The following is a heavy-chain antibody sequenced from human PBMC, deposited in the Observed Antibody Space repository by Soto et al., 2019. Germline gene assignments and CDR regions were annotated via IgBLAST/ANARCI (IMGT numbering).Heavy chain of an antibody. CDR1: GYTFTSYY. Sequence: ASVKVSCKASGYTFTSYYMHWVRQAPGQGLEWMGIINPSGGSTSYAQKFQGRVTMTRDTSTSTVYMELSSLRSEDTAVYYCARGGITIFGVVIGTYYYGMDVWGQGTTVTVSS. J-gene: IGHJ6*02. CDR2: INPSGGST. V-gene: IGHV1-46*01. D-gene: IGHD3-3*01. CDR3: ARGGITIFGVVIGTYYYGMDV.